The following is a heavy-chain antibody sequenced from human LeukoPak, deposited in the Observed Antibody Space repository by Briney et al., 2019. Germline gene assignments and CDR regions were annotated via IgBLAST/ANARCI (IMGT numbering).Heavy chain of an antibody. V-gene: IGHV1-8*01. D-gene: IGHD1-26*01. CDR1: GYTFTSYD. CDR2: MNPNSGNT. J-gene: IGHJ4*02. CDR3: ARGHNPLPDEY. Sequence: ASVKVSCKASGYTFTSYDINWVRQATGQGLEWMGWMNPNSGNTGYAQKFQGRVTMSTNTSISTAYMELSSLRSEDTAVYFCARGHNPLPDEYWGQGTLVTVSS.